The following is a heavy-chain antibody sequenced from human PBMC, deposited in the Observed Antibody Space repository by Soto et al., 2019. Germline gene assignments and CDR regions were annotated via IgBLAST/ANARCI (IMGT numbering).Heavy chain of an antibody. Sequence: QVQLVQSGAEVKKPGASVKVSCKASGYFFIDYYIHWVRQAPGQGLEWVGWVKPNSGDKYYAQKFPGRVTMTSDTSINTAYMEVRVLRSDDIAGYYCSRANWGLDVWGQGTTVTVSS. CDR2: VKPNSGDK. V-gene: IGHV1-2*02. J-gene: IGHJ6*02. D-gene: IGHD3-16*01. CDR3: SRANWGLDV. CDR1: GYFFIDYY.